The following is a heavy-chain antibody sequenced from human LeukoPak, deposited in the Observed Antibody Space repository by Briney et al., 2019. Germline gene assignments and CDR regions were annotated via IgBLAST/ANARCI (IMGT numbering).Heavy chain of an antibody. D-gene: IGHD6-25*01. CDR2: INQSGGT. V-gene: IGHV4-34*01. CDR3: ATIQRDHAFDI. CDR1: GGSFSGYY. J-gene: IGHJ3*02. Sequence: SETLTLTCAVYGGSFSGYYWSWIRQPPGKRLEWIGEINQSGGTNYNPSLRSRVSISVDTSKNQFSLKLSSMTAADTAVYFCATIQRDHAFDIWGQGTMVTVSS.